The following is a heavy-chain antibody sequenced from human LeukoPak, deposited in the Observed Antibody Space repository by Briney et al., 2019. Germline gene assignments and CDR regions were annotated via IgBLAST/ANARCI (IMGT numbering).Heavy chain of an antibody. CDR2: IRSKTHGETT. Sequence: GSLRLSCTASGFTFGDPAISWVRQAPGKGLGWVTFIRSKTHGETTEYAASVKGRFTISRDDSKSIAYLQMNSLKTEDTAVYYCTRGRSGWYTISDYWGQGTLVTVSS. D-gene: IGHD6-19*01. V-gene: IGHV3-49*04. CDR3: TRGRSGWYTISDY. J-gene: IGHJ4*02. CDR1: GFTFGDPA.